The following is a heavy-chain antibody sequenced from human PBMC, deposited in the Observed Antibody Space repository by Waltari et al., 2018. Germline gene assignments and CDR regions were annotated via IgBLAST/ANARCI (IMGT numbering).Heavy chain of an antibody. Sequence: QVQLQESGPGLVKHSETLSLTCAVSGYSISSGYYWGWIRQPPGKGLEWIGSIYHSGSTYYNPSLKSRVTISVDTSKNQFSLKLSSVTAADTAVYYCARHGYDSSGYYSYWGQGTLVTVSS. CDR2: IYHSGST. D-gene: IGHD3-22*01. J-gene: IGHJ4*02. V-gene: IGHV4-38-2*01. CDR3: ARHGYDSSGYYSY. CDR1: GYSISSGYY.